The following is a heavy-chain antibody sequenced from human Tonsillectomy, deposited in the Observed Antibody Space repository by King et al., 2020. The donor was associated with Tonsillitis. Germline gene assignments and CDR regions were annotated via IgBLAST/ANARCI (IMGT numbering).Heavy chain of an antibody. V-gene: IGHV3-48*03. CDR1: GFTLSSYE. CDR3: ARDSWELMNYYMDV. Sequence: VQLEESGGGFVQPGGSLRLSCAASGFTLSSYEMDWVRQAPGKGLEWVSYISSGGTTINYADSVKGRFTISRDNAKNSLYLQMNSLRAEETAVYYCARDSWELMNYYMDVWGKGTTVTVSS. J-gene: IGHJ6*03. D-gene: IGHD1-26*01. CDR2: ISSGGTTI.